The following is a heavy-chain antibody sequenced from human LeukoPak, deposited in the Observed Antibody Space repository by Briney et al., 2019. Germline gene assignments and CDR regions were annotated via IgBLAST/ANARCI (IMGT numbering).Heavy chain of an antibody. V-gene: IGHV4-4*07. Sequence: SETLSLTCTVSGGSISSYYWSWIRQPAGKGLEWIGRIYTSGSTNYNPSLKSRVTMSVDTSKNQFSLKLSSVTAADTAVYFCARKGAVAGNYAYYYYGMDVWGQGTTVTVSS. CDR2: IYTSGST. CDR3: ARKGAVAGNYAYYYYGMDV. CDR1: GGSISSYY. J-gene: IGHJ6*02. D-gene: IGHD6-19*01.